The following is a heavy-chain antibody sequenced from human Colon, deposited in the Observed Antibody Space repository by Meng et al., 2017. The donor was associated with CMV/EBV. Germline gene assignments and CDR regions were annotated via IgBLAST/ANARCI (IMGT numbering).Heavy chain of an antibody. V-gene: IGHV4-59*01. CDR3: ARGNLWFGELPYGMDV. CDR1: GGSISSYY. CDR2: IYYSGST. J-gene: IGHJ6*02. Sequence: SETLSLTCTVSGGSISSYYWSWIRQPPGKGLEWIGYIYYSGSTNYNPSLKSRVTISVDTSKNQFSLKLSSVTAADTAVYYCARGNLWFGELPYGMDVWGQGTTVTVSS. D-gene: IGHD3-10*01.